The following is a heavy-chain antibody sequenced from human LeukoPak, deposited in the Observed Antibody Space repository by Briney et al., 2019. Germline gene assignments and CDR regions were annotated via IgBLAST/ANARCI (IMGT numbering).Heavy chain of an antibody. CDR2: INPSGGST. CDR3: ARDHSGSYGFDY. J-gene: IGHJ4*02. CDR1: GYTFTSYY. D-gene: IGHD1-26*01. Sequence: ASVKVSCKASGYTFTSYYMHWVRQAPGQGLEWMGIINPSGGSTSYAQKFQGRVTMTRDTSISTAYMELSRLRSDDTAVYYCARDHSGSYGFDYWGQGTLVTVSS. V-gene: IGHV1-46*01.